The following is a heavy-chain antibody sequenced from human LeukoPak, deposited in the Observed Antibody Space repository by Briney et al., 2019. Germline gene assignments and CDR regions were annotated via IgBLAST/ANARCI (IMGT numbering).Heavy chain of an antibody. Sequence: GGSLRLSCAASGFTFSSYGMHWVRQAPGKGLEWVAVIWYDESNKFYADSVKGRFTISRDNSKNTLYLQTNSLRAEDTAVYYCARDRIIVVPDYYFDYWGQGTLVTVSS. V-gene: IGHV3-33*01. D-gene: IGHD3-22*01. CDR1: GFTFSSYG. J-gene: IGHJ4*02. CDR3: ARDRIIVVPDYYFDY. CDR2: IWYDESNK.